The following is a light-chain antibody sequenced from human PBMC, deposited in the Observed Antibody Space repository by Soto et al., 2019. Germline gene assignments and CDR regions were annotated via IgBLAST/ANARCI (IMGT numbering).Light chain of an antibody. CDR2: GAS. CDR3: QQYNNWPPIT. V-gene: IGKV3-15*01. CDR1: QSVSSY. Sequence: EIVMTQSPATLSVSPGERATLSCRASQSVSSYLAWYQQKPGQAPRLLIYGASIRATGIPARFSGSGSGTEFTLTISSLQSEDFGVYFCQQYNNWPPITFSQGTRLEIK. J-gene: IGKJ5*01.